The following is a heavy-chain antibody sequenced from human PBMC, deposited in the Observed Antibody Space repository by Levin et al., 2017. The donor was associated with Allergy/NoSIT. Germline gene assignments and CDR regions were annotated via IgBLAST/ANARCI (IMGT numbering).Heavy chain of an antibody. J-gene: IGHJ4*02. D-gene: IGHD1-26*01. CDR3: AKEGSGGSYGIY. CDR2: ISGSGGRT. Sequence: AISGSGGRTYYADSVKGRFTISRDNSKNTLFLQMNSLRAEDTAVYYCAKEGSGGSYGIYWGQGTLVTVSS. V-gene: IGHV3-23*01.